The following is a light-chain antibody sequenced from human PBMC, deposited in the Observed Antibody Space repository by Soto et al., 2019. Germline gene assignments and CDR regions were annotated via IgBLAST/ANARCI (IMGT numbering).Light chain of an antibody. V-gene: IGKV1-5*01. CDR2: DAS. CDR3: HQTYSTPQT. Sequence: DIQMTQSPSTLSASVGDTVTITCRASQSVAGWLAWYQQKPGKAPTLLIYDASALPRGVPSRFSGSGSGTEFTLTSTILQPEDFGTYYCHQTYSTPQTFGQGTRLEIK. CDR1: QSVAGW. J-gene: IGKJ5*01.